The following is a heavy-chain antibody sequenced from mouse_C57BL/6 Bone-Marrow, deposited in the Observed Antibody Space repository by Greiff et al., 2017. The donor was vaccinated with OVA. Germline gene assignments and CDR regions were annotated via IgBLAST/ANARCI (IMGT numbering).Heavy chain of an antibody. CDR1: GFSLTSYG. D-gene: IGHD2-3*01. Sequence: VQLQQSGPGLVQPSQSLSITCTVSGFSLTSYGVHWVRQSPGKGLEWLGVIWRGGSTDYNAAFMSRLSITKDNPKSQVFFKMNSLQADDTAIYYCAKKTPYDYWYFDVWGTGTTVTVSS. CDR3: AKKTPYDYWYFDV. CDR2: IWRGGST. J-gene: IGHJ1*03. V-gene: IGHV2-5*01.